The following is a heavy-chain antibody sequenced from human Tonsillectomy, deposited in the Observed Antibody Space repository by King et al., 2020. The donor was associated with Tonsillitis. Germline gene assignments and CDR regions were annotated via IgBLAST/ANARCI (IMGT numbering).Heavy chain of an antibody. CDR2: ISSSSSTI. D-gene: IGHD3-22*01. V-gene: IGHV3-48*01. CDR3: ARAVYYDSSGYGYWYFDL. CDR1: GFTFSSYS. Sequence: VQLVESGGGLVQPGGSLRLSCAASGFTFSSYSMNWVRQAPGKGLEWVSYISSSSSTIYYVDSVKGRFTISRDNAKNSLYLQMNSLRAEDTAVYYCARAVYYDSSGYGYWYFDLWGRGTLVTVSS. J-gene: IGHJ2*01.